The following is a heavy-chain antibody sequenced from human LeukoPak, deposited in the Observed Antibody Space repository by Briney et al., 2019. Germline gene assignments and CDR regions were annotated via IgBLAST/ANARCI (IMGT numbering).Heavy chain of an antibody. V-gene: IGHV4-61*01. D-gene: IGHD3-10*01. J-gene: IGHJ4*02. CDR2: IYGSGST. CDR3: ARYVVYGSGFYYFDY. Sequence: SETLSLTCTVSGGSVSSGSYYWSWIRQPPGKGLEWIGHIYGSGSTNYNPSLKSRVTLSVDTSKNQFSLKLSSVTAADTTVYYCARYVVYGSGFYYFDYWGQGTLVTVSS. CDR1: GGSVSSGSYY.